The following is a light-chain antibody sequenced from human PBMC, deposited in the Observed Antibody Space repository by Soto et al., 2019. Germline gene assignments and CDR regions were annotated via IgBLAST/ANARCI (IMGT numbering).Light chain of an antibody. CDR1: SSDVGGYNY. CDR3: SSNTSSSTVV. Sequence: QSALTQPASVSGSPGQSITISCTGTSSDVGGYNYVSWYQQHPGKAPKLMIYDVSNRPSGVSNRFSGSKSGNTASLIISGLHAEDEYDYYSSSNTSSSTVVFGGGTKLTVL. CDR2: DVS. V-gene: IGLV2-14*01. J-gene: IGLJ2*01.